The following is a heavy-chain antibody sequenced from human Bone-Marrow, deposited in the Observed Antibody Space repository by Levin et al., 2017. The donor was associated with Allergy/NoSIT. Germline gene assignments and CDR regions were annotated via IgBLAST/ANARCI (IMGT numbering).Heavy chain of an antibody. CDR1: GFIVNDHY. V-gene: IGHV3-66*01. CDR3: ARGPRIGNARGWFDP. J-gene: IGHJ5*02. Sequence: GGSLRLSCAASGFIVNDHYMTWVRQAPGKGLECVSVIYSGERTFYSDSWKGRFTISRDNSNNTLYLQMNSLRVEDTAIYYCARGPRIGNARGWFDPWGQGILVTVSS. D-gene: IGHD1-14*01. CDR2: IYSGERT.